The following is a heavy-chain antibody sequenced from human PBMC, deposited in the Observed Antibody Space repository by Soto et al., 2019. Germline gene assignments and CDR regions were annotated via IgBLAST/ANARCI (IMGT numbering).Heavy chain of an antibody. CDR3: AADYYYDSSGYSAGFDY. D-gene: IGHD3-22*01. J-gene: IGHJ4*02. Sequence: SVTVSRVTCGFRSASSALQWVRQTRVQLLEWIGWIVVGSGNTNYAQKFQERVTITRDMSTSTAYMELSSLRSEDTAVYYCAADYYYDSSGYSAGFDYWGQGNLVNGSA. CDR2: IVVGSGNT. CDR1: GFRSASSA. V-gene: IGHV1-58*01.